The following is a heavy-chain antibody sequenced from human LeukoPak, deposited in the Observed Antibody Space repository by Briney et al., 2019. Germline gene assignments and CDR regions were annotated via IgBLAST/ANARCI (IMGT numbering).Heavy chain of an antibody. J-gene: IGHJ4*02. Sequence: GGSLRLSCAASGFTFSSYAMSWVRQAPGKGLEWVSSIGTRSSSLYYADSLKGRFTISRDNAKNSLYLQMNSLRAEDTAVYYCAREGGTIFGEGFDYWGQGTLVTVSS. CDR2: IGTRSSSL. V-gene: IGHV3-21*01. CDR1: GFTFSSYA. D-gene: IGHD3-3*01. CDR3: AREGGTIFGEGFDY.